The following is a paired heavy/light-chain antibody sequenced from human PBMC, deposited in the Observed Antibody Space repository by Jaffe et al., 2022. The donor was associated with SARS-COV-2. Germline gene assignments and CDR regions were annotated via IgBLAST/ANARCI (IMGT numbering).Light chain of an antibody. CDR1: QSVSNY. CDR3: QQRSNWPLT. Sequence: EIVLTQSPGTLSLSPGERATLSCRASQSVSNYLAWYQKKPGQAPRLLIYDASNRATGIPARFSGSGSGTDFTLTISSLEPEDFAVYYCQQRSNWPLTFGGGTKVEIK. CDR2: DAS. V-gene: IGKV3-11*01. J-gene: IGKJ4*01.
Heavy chain of an antibody. CDR1: GFTFSSYA. J-gene: IGHJ4*02. V-gene: IGHV3-23*04. CDR2: VSGSGGST. Sequence: EVQLVESGGGLVQPGGSLRLSCAASGFTFSSYAMNWVRQAPGKGLEWVSGVSGSGGSTSYADSMKGRFTISRDNSKNTLYLQMNSLRAEDTAVYYCAKANMVAVVTATSKINYFDYWGQGTLVTVSS. CDR3: AKANMVAVVTATSKINYFDY. D-gene: IGHD2-15*01.